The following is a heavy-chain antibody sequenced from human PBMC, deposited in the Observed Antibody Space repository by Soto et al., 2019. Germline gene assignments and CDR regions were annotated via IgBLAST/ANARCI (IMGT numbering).Heavy chain of an antibody. CDR1: GFTFTSSA. Sequence: SVKVSCSASGFTFTSSAVRLVRHARGERLEWIGWIVVGSGNTNYAQKFQERVTITRDMSTSTAYMELSSLRSEDTAVYYCAAPRGYRSGWYHHDQYNRFDPWGKGTLVTASS. V-gene: IGHV1-58*01. J-gene: IGHJ5*02. D-gene: IGHD6-19*01. CDR3: AAPRGYRSGWYHHDQYNRFDP. CDR2: IVVGSGNT.